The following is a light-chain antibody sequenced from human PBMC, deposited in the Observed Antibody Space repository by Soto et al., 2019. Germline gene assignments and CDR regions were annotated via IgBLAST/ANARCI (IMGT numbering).Light chain of an antibody. CDR1: QSVSSNY. V-gene: IGKV3-20*01. CDR3: QQYGSSPYT. CDR2: GAS. Sequence: ETVLTQSPGTLSLSPGERATLSCRASQSVSSNYLAWYQQKPGQAPRLLIYGASSRATGIPDRFSGSGSETDFTLTISSLEPEDFAVYYCQQYGSSPYTFGQGTKVDIK. J-gene: IGKJ2*01.